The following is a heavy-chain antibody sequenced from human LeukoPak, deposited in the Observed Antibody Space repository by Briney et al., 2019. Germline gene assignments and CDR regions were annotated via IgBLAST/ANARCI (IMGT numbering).Heavy chain of an antibody. CDR3: ANSRIVVGDY. CDR1: GFTFSSFG. V-gene: IGHV3-30*18. Sequence: GRSLRLSCAASGFTFSSFGMHWVRKAPGKGLEWVSVISYDGSKTYYADSVKGRFTISRDNSKNTLYLQMNSLRADDTAVYYCANSRIVVGDYWGQGTLVTVSS. D-gene: IGHD2-15*01. CDR2: ISYDGSKT. J-gene: IGHJ4*02.